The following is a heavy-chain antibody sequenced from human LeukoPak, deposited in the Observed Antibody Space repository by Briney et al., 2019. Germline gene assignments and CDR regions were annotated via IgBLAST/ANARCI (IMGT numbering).Heavy chain of an antibody. CDR2: IRYDGSNK. D-gene: IGHD5-18*01. J-gene: IGHJ4*02. Sequence: GGSLRLSCAASGFTFSSYGMHWVRQAPGKGLEWVAFIRYDGSNKYYADSVKGRFTISRDNSKNTLYLQMNSLRAEDTAVYYCAKDRGYSYGYFDYWGQGTLVTVSS. V-gene: IGHV3-30*02. CDR3: AKDRGYSYGYFDY. CDR1: GFTFSSYG.